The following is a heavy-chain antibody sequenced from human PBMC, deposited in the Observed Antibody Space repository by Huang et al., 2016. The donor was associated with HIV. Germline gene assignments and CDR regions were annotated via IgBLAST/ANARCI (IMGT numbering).Heavy chain of an antibody. CDR1: GGSFSGYY. Sequence: QVQLQQWGAGLLKPSETLSLTCAVYGGSFSGYYWNWIRQSPGKGQEWIGQINHSGKPNHNPVLKSRSNNSVDTSKNQFSLKLSSVTAADTAVYYCAREVMITFGGPFDPWGHGNLVTVSS. D-gene: IGHD3-16*01. CDR2: INHSGKP. J-gene: IGHJ5*02. CDR3: AREVMITFGGPFDP. V-gene: IGHV4-34*01.